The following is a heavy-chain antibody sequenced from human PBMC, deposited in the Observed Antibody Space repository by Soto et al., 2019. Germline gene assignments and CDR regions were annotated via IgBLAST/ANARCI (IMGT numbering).Heavy chain of an antibody. CDR1: GFTFSTYT. J-gene: IGHJ4*02. Sequence: PGGFLRVSCAASGFTFSTYTMNWVRQAPGKGLEWVSGIGCCSGSGTYYADFVKGRFTISRDNSKNMVFLQMNGLRAEDTAVYYCAKDRQPDGIWTFDSWGQGTPVTVSS. CDR3: AKDRQPDGIWTFDS. CDR2: IGCCSGSGT. D-gene: IGHD3-9*01. V-gene: IGHV3-23*01.